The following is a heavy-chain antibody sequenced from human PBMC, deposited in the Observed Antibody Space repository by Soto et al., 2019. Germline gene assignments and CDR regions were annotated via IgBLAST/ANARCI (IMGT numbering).Heavy chain of an antibody. CDR2: ISAYNGNT. V-gene: IGHV1-18*04. Sequence: ASVKVSCKASGYTFTSDGISWVRQAPGQGLEWMGWISAYNGNTNYAQKLQGRVTMTTDTSTSTAYMELRSLRSDDTAVYYCARVSYYYDSSGYYSPYYYYGMDVWGQGTTVTVSS. J-gene: IGHJ6*02. CDR3: ARVSYYYDSSGYYSPYYYYGMDV. CDR1: GYTFTSDG. D-gene: IGHD3-22*01.